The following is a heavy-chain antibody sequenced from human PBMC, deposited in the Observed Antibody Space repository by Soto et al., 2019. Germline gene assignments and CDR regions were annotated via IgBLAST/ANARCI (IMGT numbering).Heavy chain of an antibody. D-gene: IGHD3-16*02. V-gene: IGHV1-3*01. CDR2: INAGNGNT. J-gene: IGHJ5*02. CDR1: GYTFTSYY. Sequence: GASVKVSCKASGYTFTSYYMHWVRQAPGQGLEWMGWINAGNGNTKYSQKNQGRVTITRDTSASTAYMELSSLRSEDTAVYYCARRTSQNIVSPWGQGTLVTVSS. CDR3: ARRTSQNIVSP.